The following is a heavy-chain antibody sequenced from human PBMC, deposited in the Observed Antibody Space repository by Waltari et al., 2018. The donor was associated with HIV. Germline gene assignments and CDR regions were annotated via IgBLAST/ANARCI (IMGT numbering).Heavy chain of an antibody. CDR2: MNSDGSST. D-gene: IGHD5-12*01. Sequence: EVQLVESGGGLVQPGGSLRLSCAASGFTFSSYWMHWVRQVPGKGLVWVSRMNSDGSSTTYADSVKGRFTISRDNAKSTLYLQMNSLRDEDTAVYYCARTFTVATISPLLHWGQGTLVTVSS. V-gene: IGHV3-74*01. J-gene: IGHJ4*02. CDR3: ARTFTVATISPLLH. CDR1: GFTFSSYW.